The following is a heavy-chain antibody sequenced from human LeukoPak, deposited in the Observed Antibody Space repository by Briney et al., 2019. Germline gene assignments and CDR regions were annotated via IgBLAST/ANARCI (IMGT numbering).Heavy chain of an antibody. CDR3: ARRSYCGGDCYSFDY. D-gene: IGHD2-21*02. Sequence: SETLSLTCTVSGGSISNNNYYWAWIRQPPGKGLECIGSIYYSGSPYYNPSLKSRVTISVDTSKNQFSLKLSSVTAADTAVYYCARRSYCGGDCYSFDYWGQGTLVTVSS. CDR1: GGSISNNNYY. CDR2: IYYSGSP. J-gene: IGHJ4*02. V-gene: IGHV4-39*07.